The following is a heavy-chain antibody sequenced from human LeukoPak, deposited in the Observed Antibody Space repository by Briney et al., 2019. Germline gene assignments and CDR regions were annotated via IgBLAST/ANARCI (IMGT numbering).Heavy chain of an antibody. CDR1: GYTFTDYF. D-gene: IGHD6-19*01. J-gene: IGHJ4*01. Sequence: ASVKVSCKASGYTFTDYFMQWVRQVPGQGLEWMGWINTNSGATLYAQKFQGRVTITRDTSANTAYIEVSSLRSEDTAVYYCARGGPNPSGWLLDNWGHGTLVTVSS. V-gene: IGHV1-2*02. CDR3: ARGGPNPSGWLLDN. CDR2: INTNSGAT.